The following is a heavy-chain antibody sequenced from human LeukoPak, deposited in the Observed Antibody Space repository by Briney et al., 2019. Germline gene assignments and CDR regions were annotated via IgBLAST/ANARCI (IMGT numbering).Heavy chain of an antibody. CDR3: ATYRQVLLPFES. CDR1: GFTVSSNS. V-gene: IGHV3-53*01. D-gene: IGHD5-18*01. Sequence: GGSLRLSCTVSGFTVSSNSMSWVRQAPGKGLEWVSFIYSDNTHYADSVRGRFTISRDNSKSTLFLQMNSLRAEDSAIYYCATYRQVLLPFESWGQGTLVTVSS. CDR2: IYSDNT. J-gene: IGHJ4*02.